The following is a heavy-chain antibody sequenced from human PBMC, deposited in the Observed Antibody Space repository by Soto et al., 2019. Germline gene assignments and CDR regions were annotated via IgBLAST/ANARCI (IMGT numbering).Heavy chain of an antibody. CDR2: ISWNSGSI. D-gene: IGHD3-3*01. CDR3: AKGRFLEWLSNWFDP. Sequence: GRSLRLSCAASGFTFDDYAMHWVRQAPGKGLEWVSGISWNSGSIGYADSVKGRFTISRDNAKNSLYLQMNSLRAEDTALYYCAKGRFLEWLSNWFDPWGQGTLVTVSS. J-gene: IGHJ5*02. CDR1: GFTFDDYA. V-gene: IGHV3-9*01.